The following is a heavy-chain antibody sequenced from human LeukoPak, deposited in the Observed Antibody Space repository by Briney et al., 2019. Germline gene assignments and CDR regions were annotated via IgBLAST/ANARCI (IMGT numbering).Heavy chain of an antibody. Sequence: GGSLRLSCAASGFTFSSYGMSWVRQAPGKGLEWVSAISGSGGSTYYADSVKGRFTISRGNSKNTLYLQMNSLRAEDTAVYYCAKVVQARYYFDYWGQGTLVTVSS. CDR1: GFTFSSYG. J-gene: IGHJ4*02. CDR3: AKVVQARYYFDY. D-gene: IGHD1-1*01. CDR2: ISGSGGST. V-gene: IGHV3-23*01.